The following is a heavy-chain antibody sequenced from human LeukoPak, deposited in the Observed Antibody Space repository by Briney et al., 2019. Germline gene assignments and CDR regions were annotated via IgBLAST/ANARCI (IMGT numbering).Heavy chain of an antibody. V-gene: IGHV4-39*01. CDR1: SGSIRSSSYY. D-gene: IGHD2-8*01. J-gene: IGHJ1*01. CDR3: ATANFYFQY. Sequence: SETLSLTCTVSSGSIRSSSYYWGWIRQPPGKGLEWIGSTFYSGSTYYNPSLKSRVTMSVDTSKNQFSLKLSSVTAADTAVYYCATANFYFQYWGQGTLVTVSS. CDR2: TFYSGST.